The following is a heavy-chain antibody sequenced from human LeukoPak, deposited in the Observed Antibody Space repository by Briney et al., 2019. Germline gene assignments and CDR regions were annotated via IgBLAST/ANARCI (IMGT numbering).Heavy chain of an antibody. CDR2: ISGSGGSI. CDR1: GFTFSSYA. CDR3: ARGGWGDYAKYSFDY. J-gene: IGHJ4*02. V-gene: IGHV3-23*01. D-gene: IGHD4-17*01. Sequence: PGGSLRLSCAASGFTFSSYAMSWVRQAPGKGLEWVSSISGSGGSIYYADSVKGRFTISRDNFKNTLYLRMNSLRAEDTAVYFCARGGWGDYAKYSFDYWGQGALVTLS.